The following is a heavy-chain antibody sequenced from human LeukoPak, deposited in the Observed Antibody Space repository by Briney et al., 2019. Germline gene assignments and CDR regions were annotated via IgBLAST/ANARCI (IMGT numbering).Heavy chain of an antibody. J-gene: IGHJ4*02. V-gene: IGHV3-7*01. CDR3: ARGRNSSPRGYFDY. CDR2: IKQDGSEN. Sequence: PGGSLRLSCAASGFTFSSYCMSWVRQAPGKGLEWVATIKQDGSENYYVGSVKGRFTISRDNAENSLYLQMNSLRAEDTAVYYCARGRNSSPRGYFDYWGQGTLVAVSS. D-gene: IGHD6-13*01. CDR1: GFTFSSYC.